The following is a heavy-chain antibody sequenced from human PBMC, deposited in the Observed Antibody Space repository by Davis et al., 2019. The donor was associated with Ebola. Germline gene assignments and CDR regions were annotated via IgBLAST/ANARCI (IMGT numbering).Heavy chain of an antibody. CDR1: GFTFSSYG. V-gene: IGHV3-30*02. J-gene: IGHJ6*02. D-gene: IGHD6-6*01. CDR3: ARDQEWGGSSHYYGMDV. CDR2: IRYDGSNK. Sequence: PGGSLRLSCAASGFTFSSYGMHWVRQAPGKGLEWVAFIRYDGSNKYYADSVKGRFTISRDNSKNTLYLQMNSLRAEDTAVYYCARDQEWGGSSHYYGMDVWGQGTTVTVSS.